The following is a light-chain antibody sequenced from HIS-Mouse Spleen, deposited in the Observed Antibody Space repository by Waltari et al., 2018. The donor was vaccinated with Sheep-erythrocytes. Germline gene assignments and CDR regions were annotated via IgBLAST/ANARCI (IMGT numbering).Light chain of an antibody. CDR1: QGISSY. Sequence: DIQLTQSPSFLSASVGDRVTITCRASQGISSYLAWYQQTPGKAPKLLIYAASTLQSGVPSRFSGSGSGTEFTLTISSLQPEDFATYYCQQLNSYPSTFGPGTKVDIK. J-gene: IGKJ3*01. CDR2: AAS. V-gene: IGKV1-9*01. CDR3: QQLNSYPST.